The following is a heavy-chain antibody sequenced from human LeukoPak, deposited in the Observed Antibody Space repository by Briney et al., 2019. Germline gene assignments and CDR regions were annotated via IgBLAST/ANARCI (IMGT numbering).Heavy chain of an antibody. D-gene: IGHD3-10*01. CDR2: INHSGST. J-gene: IGHJ4*02. CDR3: ARGALLWFGESTNYFDY. CDR1: GGSITSYY. V-gene: IGHV4-34*01. Sequence: SSETLSLTCTVSGGSITSYYWSWIRQPPGKGLEWIGEINHSGSTNYNPSLKSRVTISVDTSKNQFSLKLSSVTAADTAVYYCARGALLWFGESTNYFDYWGQGTLVTVSS.